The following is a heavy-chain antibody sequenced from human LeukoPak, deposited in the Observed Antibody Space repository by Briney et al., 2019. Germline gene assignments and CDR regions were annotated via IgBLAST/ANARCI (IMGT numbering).Heavy chain of an antibody. J-gene: IGHJ4*02. CDR2: INGGGDTT. Sequence: GSLRLSCAASGFTFASYAMTWVRQAPGKGLEWVSAINGGGDTTYYADSVKGRFTISRDKSKNTMYLQMNSLRAEDTALYYCAKALDTYGYMRFDFWGQGTLVTVSS. V-gene: IGHV3-23*01. D-gene: IGHD5-18*01. CDR1: GFTFASYA. CDR3: AKALDTYGYMRFDF.